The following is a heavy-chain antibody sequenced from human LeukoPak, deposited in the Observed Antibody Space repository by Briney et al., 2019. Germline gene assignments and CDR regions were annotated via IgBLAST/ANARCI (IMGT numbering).Heavy chain of an antibody. CDR1: GGSISSGDYY. J-gene: IGHJ4*02. CDR2: IYYSGST. D-gene: IGHD1-26*01. CDR3: ARDRGGATWFDY. Sequence: SETMSLTCTVSGGSISSGDYYWSWIRQPPGKGLEWIGCIYYSGSTYYNPSLKSRVTISVDTSKNQFSLKLSSVTAADTAVYYCARDRGGATWFDYWGQGTLVTVSS. V-gene: IGHV4-30-4*08.